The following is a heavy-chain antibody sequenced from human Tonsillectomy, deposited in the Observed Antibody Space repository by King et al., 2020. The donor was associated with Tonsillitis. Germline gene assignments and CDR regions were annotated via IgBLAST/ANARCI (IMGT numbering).Heavy chain of an antibody. J-gene: IGHJ3*01. D-gene: IGHD3-10*01. CDR2: LIPILGTP. V-gene: IGHV1-69*01. CDR1: GGSFSNYA. CDR3: ARVLSIRAVKEYDALDF. Sequence: VQLVESGAEVRKPGSSVKVSCKSSGGSFSNYAISWVRQAPGEGLEWMGGLIPILGTPNYAQKFRGRVTITADESTSTAYMEVSRLTSDDTAVYYCARVLSIRAVKEYDALDFWGQGTMVTVSS.